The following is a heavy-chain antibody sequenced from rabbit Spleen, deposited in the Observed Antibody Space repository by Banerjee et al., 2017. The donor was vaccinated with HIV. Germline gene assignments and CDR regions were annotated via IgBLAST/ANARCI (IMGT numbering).Heavy chain of an antibody. V-gene: IGHV1S45*01. CDR3: ARDYVDSGGL. CDR1: GFSFSSSYW. D-gene: IGHD4-2*01. CDR2: KYTGFTGTI. J-gene: IGHJ4*01. Sequence: QEQLVESGGGLVQPGGSLKLTCTASGFSFSSSYWICWVRQAPGKGLELIACKYTGFTGTIYYTNWAKGRFTISKTSSTTVTLQMTSLTAADTATYFCARDYVDSGGLWGPGTLVTVS.